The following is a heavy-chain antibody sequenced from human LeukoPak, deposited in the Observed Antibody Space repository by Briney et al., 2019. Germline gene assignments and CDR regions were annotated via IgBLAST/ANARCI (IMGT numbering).Heavy chain of an antibody. V-gene: IGHV3-9*01. Sequence: PGGSLRLSCAASGFTFSTYAMHWVRQAPGKGLEWVSGISWNSGSIGYADSVKGRFTISRDNAKNSLYLQMNSLRAEDTALYYCAKGPYYDILTGYFDYWGQGTLVTVSS. D-gene: IGHD3-9*01. CDR2: ISWNSGSI. CDR3: AKGPYYDILTGYFDY. J-gene: IGHJ4*02. CDR1: GFTFSTYA.